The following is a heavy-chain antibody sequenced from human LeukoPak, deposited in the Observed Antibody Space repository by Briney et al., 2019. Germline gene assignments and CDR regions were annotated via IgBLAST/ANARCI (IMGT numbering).Heavy chain of an antibody. CDR2: ISYDGGNK. V-gene: IGHV3-30*04. CDR1: GFTFSNYA. Sequence: PGGSLRLSCAASGFTFSNYATHWVRQAPGRGLEWVAVISYDGGNKYYADSVKGRFTISRDNSKNTLYLQMNSLRVEDTAVYYCARSLMLLGDNFDYWGQGTLVTVSS. CDR3: ARSLMLLGDNFDY. J-gene: IGHJ4*02. D-gene: IGHD2-21*01.